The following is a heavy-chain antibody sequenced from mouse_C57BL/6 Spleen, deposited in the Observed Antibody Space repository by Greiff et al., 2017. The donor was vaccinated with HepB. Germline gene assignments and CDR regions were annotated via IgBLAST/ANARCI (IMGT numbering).Heavy chain of an antibody. D-gene: IGHD1-1*01. CDR3: AREGYYGSQAWFAY. J-gene: IGHJ3*01. Sequence: LMESGGGLVKPGGSLKLSCAASGFTFSSYAMSWVRQTPEKRLEWVATISDGGSYTYYPDNVKGRFTISRDNAQNNLYLQMSHLKSEDTAMYYCAREGYYGSQAWFAYWGQGTLVTVSA. CDR1: GFTFSSYA. V-gene: IGHV5-4*01. CDR2: ISDGGSYT.